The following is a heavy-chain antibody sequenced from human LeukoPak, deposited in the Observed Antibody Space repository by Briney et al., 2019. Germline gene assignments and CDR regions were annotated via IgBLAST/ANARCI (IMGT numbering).Heavy chain of an antibody. J-gene: IGHJ4*02. CDR1: GFIFSSYS. V-gene: IGHV3-48*01. CDR2: ISSGSSTI. CDR3: ARGYCSGGSCYNLDY. D-gene: IGHD2-15*01. Sequence: GGSLRLSCAASGFIFSSYSMNWVRQAPGKGLEWTSYISSGSSTIYYADSVKGRFTISRDNAKNSLYLQMNSLRAEDTAVYYCARGYCSGGSCYNLDYWGQGTLVTVSS.